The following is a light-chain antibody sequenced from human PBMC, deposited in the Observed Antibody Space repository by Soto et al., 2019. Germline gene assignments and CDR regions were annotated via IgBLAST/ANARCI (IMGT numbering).Light chain of an antibody. Sequence: DIQMTQPPSSLSASVGDRVTITCRASQGTSNYLAWYQQKPGKVHKLLIYAASTLQSGVPSRFSGSGSGTYLTLTISSLQPEDVATCYCRMYNSARWTFGQGTKVELK. CDR2: AAS. J-gene: IGKJ1*01. V-gene: IGKV1-27*01. CDR1: QGTSNY. CDR3: RMYNSARWT.